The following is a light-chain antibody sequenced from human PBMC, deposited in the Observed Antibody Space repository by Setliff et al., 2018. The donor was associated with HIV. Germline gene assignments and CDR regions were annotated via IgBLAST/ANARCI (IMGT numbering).Light chain of an antibody. CDR3: SSYTSSSTYV. CDR1: SSDVGGYNY. Sequence: QSVLTQPASVSGSPGQSITISCTGTSSDVGGYNYVSWYQQHPGKAPKLMISDVSKRPSGVSSRFSGSKSGNTASLTISVLQTEDEADYYCSSYTSSSTYVFGTGTKVTVL. CDR2: DVS. V-gene: IGLV2-14*01. J-gene: IGLJ1*01.